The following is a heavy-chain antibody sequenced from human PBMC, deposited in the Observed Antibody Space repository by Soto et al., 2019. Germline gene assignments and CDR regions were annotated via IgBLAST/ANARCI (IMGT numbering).Heavy chain of an antibody. D-gene: IGHD2-15*01. J-gene: IGHJ6*02. CDR1: GFTFSSCT. CDR3: SGCSGGACQQNYGMDV. V-gene: IGHV3-21*01. Sequence: EVHLVESGGGLVKPGGSLRLSCAVSGFTFSSCTMNWVRQAPGKGLEWVSSISPSTSHIYYADSVKGRFTISRDNTKNSLLLQINRRRAEDTAVYYCSGCSGGACQQNYGMDVWGQGTTVTVSS. CDR2: ISPSTSHI.